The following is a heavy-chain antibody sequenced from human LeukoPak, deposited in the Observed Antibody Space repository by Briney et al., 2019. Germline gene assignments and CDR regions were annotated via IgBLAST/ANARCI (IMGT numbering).Heavy chain of an antibody. Sequence: GGSLRLSCVASGFSFSTYWMNWIRQAPGKGLGWVANINPDGRTTNYVDSVKGRFTISRDNAKSSLYLQMNSLRAEDTAVYYCATDRGYLTFDYWGQGTLVTVSS. V-gene: IGHV3-7*01. J-gene: IGHJ4*02. CDR3: ATDRGYLTFDY. CDR1: GFSFSTYW. D-gene: IGHD1-1*01. CDR2: INPDGRTT.